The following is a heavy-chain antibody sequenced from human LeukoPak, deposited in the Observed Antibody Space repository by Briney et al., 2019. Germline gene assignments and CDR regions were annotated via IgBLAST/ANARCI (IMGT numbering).Heavy chain of an antibody. Sequence: GGSLRLSCAASGFTFSSYSMNWVRQAPGKGLEWVSYISTSSSTIHYADSVKGRFTISRDNAKNSLYLQMNSLRDEDTAVYYCAKSRHCSGGSCYLWGSFDLWGRGTLVTVSS. CDR2: ISTSSSTI. V-gene: IGHV3-48*02. D-gene: IGHD2-15*01. J-gene: IGHJ2*01. CDR1: GFTFSSYS. CDR3: AKSRHCSGGSCYLWGSFDL.